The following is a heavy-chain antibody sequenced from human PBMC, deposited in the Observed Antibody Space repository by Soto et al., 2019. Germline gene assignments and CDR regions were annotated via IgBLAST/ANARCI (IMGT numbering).Heavy chain of an antibody. V-gene: IGHV3-23*01. CDR1: GFTFSSYA. J-gene: IGHJ5*01. D-gene: IGHD5-12*01. CDR3: AKGADILATIPDS. Sequence: EVQLLESGGGLVQPGGSLRLSCAASGFTFSSYAMSWVRQAPGKGLEWVSAISGSGGGTYYADSEKGRFTISRDNSENTLYLQMNSLRAEDTAVYYCAKGADILATIPDSWGHGTLVTVSS. CDR2: ISGSGGGT.